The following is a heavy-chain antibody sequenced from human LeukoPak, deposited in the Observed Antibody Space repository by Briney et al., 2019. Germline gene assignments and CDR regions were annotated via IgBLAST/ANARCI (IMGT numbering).Heavy chain of an antibody. J-gene: IGHJ4*02. Sequence: GGSLRLSCAASGFTFNNYAMSWVRQAPGKGLEWVSGISGSGGATYYADSVKGRFIISRDSSKNTLYLQMNSLRAEDSAVYHCAKDWASGNYFDYWGQGTLVTVSS. D-gene: IGHD1-14*01. CDR2: ISGSGGAT. CDR1: GFTFNNYA. V-gene: IGHV3-23*01. CDR3: AKDWASGNYFDY.